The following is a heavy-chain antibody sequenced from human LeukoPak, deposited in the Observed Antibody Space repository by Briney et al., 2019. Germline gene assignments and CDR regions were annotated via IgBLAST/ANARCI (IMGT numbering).Heavy chain of an antibody. CDR3: AGVEGATSHYYYYYRDV. Sequence: PSETLSPTCTVAGGSISSYYWSWIRQPPGKGLEWIGSIYYSGSTNYNPSLKSRFTLSGDPSKTQLSLKWGSVPAAATPCYTVAGVEGATSHYYYYYRDVWGKGTTVSVPS. V-gene: IGHV4-59*01. D-gene: IGHD3-16*01. CDR2: IYYSGST. CDR1: GGSISSYY. J-gene: IGHJ6*03.